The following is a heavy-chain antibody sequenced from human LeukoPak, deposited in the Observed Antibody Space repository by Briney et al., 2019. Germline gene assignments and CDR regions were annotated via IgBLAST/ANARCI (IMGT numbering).Heavy chain of an antibody. Sequence: AGGSLRLSCTASGFSFSIYALSWVRQAPGKGLEWVSGIRGSGAITYYADSAKGRFTISRDNAKNSLYLQMNSLRAEDTAVYYCATYKRGYSGYDPIDYWGQGTLVTVSS. CDR3: ATYKRGYSGYDPIDY. V-gene: IGHV3-23*01. D-gene: IGHD5-12*01. J-gene: IGHJ4*02. CDR2: IRGSGAIT. CDR1: GFSFSIYA.